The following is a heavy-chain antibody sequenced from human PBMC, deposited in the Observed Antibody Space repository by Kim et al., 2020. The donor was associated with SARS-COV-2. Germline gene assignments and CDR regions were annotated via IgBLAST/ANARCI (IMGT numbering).Heavy chain of an antibody. CDR3: TTDWVSSGPYYLDY. D-gene: IGHD3-22*01. CDR2: IKSKTDGGTT. Sequence: GGSLRLSCAASGFTFSNAWMSWVRQAPGKGLEWVGRIKSKTDGGTTDYAAPVKGRFTISRDDSKNTLYLQMNSLKTEDTAVYYCTTDWVSSGPYYLDYWGQGTLVTVSS. CDR1: GFTFSNAW. J-gene: IGHJ4*02. V-gene: IGHV3-15*01.